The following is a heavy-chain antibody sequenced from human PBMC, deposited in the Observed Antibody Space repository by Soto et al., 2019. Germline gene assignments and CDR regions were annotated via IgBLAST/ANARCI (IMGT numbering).Heavy chain of an antibody. J-gene: IGHJ6*03. CDR1: GGSFSSYY. D-gene: IGHD2-2*01. V-gene: IGHV4-59*08. CDR2: IYYSGST. Sequence: QVQLQESGPGLVRPSETLSLTCTVSGGSFSSYYWTWIRQSPGKGLEWIGYIYYSGSTDYNPSLRGRLAISIDTSKNQFSLRLNSMTAADTAVYYCADRYCSGTNCYYLDYYYMDVWGKGTTVTVSS. CDR3: ADRYCSGTNCYYLDYYYMDV.